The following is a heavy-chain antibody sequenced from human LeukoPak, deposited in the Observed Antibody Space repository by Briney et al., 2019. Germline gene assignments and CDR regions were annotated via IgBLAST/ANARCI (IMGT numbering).Heavy chain of an antibody. J-gene: IGHJ6*03. CDR2: INHSGST. D-gene: IGHD3-10*01. CDR3: ARRVGRWFGERAYYYNYMDV. CDR1: GGSFSGYY. V-gene: IGHV4-34*01. Sequence: SETLSLTCAVYGGSFSGYYWSWIRQPPGKGLEWIGEINHSGSTNYNPSLKSRVTISVDTSKNQFSLKLSSVTAADTAVYYCARRVGRWFGERAYYYNYMDVWGKGTTVTISS.